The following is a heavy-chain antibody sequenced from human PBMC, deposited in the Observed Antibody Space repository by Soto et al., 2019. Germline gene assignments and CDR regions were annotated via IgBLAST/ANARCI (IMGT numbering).Heavy chain of an antibody. Sequence: VSLRLSCAASGFTFSSYWMSWVRQAPWKGLEWAANIKQDGSEKYYVDSVKGRFTISRDNAKNSLYLQMNSLRAEDTAVYYCARDRWTYYYGMDVWGQGTTVTVSS. CDR3: ARDRWTYYYGMDV. V-gene: IGHV3-7*03. CDR1: GFTFSSYW. CDR2: IKQDGSEK. J-gene: IGHJ6*02.